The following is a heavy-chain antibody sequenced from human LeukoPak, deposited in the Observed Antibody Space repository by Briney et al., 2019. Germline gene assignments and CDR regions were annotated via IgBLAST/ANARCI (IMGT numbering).Heavy chain of an antibody. CDR1: GFSFSSYA. CDR3: AKGRSGSYSPTWDY. CDR2: ISGSDGRT. J-gene: IGHJ4*02. V-gene: IGHV3-23*01. D-gene: IGHD1-26*01. Sequence: PGGSLRLSCAASGFSFSSYAIHWVRQTPGEGLEWVSGISGSDGRTNYADSAKGRFTISRDNSKNTLYLQMNSLRAEDTAVYYCAKGRSGSYSPTWDYWGQGTLVTVSS.